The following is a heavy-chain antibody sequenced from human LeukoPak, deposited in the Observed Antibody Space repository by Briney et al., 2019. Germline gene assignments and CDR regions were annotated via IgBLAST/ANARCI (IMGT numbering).Heavy chain of an antibody. V-gene: IGHV3-48*01. CDR2: ISSSSNTI. D-gene: IGHD3-22*01. J-gene: IGHJ4*02. CDR3: AREQEDDAYYYDSSGYLPDY. Sequence: GGSLRLSCAASGFTFSSYSMNWVRQAPGKGLEWVSYISSSSNTIYYADSVKGRFTISRDNAKNSLYLQMNSLRAEDTAVYYCAREQEDDAYYYDSSGYLPDYWGQGTLFTVSS. CDR1: GFTFSSYS.